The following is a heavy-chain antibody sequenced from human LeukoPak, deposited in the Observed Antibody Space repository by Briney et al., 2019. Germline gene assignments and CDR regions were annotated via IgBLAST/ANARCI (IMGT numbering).Heavy chain of an antibody. J-gene: IGHJ4*02. Sequence: GGSLRLSCEAAGFTFSNAWMSWVRQAPGKGLEWVGRIKSRADGGTIDYAVPVKGRFIISRDDSRNTLYLQMNSLKIEDTAMYYCTTLRLTASDHWGQGTRVSVSS. CDR3: TTLRLTASDH. V-gene: IGHV3-15*01. CDR2: IKSRADGGTI. D-gene: IGHD5-18*01. CDR1: GFTFSNAW.